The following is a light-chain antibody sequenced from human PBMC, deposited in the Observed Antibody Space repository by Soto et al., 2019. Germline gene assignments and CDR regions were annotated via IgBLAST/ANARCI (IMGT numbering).Light chain of an antibody. V-gene: IGKV3-20*01. CDR3: QQYNSSPIT. CDR2: DAS. J-gene: IGKJ5*01. CDR1: ESISSDY. Sequence: ETVALRSKGRMCVATGERADLPGRPSESISSDYLAWYQQRLGQAPRLIIYDASSRATGIPDRFSGSGSGTDFTLTISRLEPEDSATYYCQQYNSSPITFGQGTRLEIK.